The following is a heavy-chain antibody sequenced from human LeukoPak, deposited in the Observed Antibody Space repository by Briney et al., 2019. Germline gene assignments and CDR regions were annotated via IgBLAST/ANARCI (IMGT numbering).Heavy chain of an antibody. Sequence: GGSLRLSCTASGFNFSDYFMTWVRQAPGKGLQWISCIARSDGSIYSADSLRGRFTISRDNAKNTLSLQMNSLRGEDTAVYFCARSLGLSGWPYYYGMDVWGQGTTVIVSS. CDR3: ARSLGLSGWPYYYGMDV. V-gene: IGHV3-11*01. J-gene: IGHJ6*02. CDR1: GFNFSDYF. D-gene: IGHD6-19*01. CDR2: IARSDGSI.